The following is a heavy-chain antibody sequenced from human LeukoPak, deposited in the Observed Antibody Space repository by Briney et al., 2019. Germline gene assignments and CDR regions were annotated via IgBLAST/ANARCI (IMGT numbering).Heavy chain of an antibody. CDR2: IYYSGTT. J-gene: IGHJ6*03. D-gene: IGHD2-2*01. V-gene: IGHV4-39*07. Sequence: SETLSLTCTVSGGSIKSNSYYWGWIRQPPGKGLEWIGSIYYSGTTFYNPSLKSRVTISVDTSKNQFSLKLSSVTAADTAVYYCARHCSSTSCYYYYYMDVWGKGTTVTVSS. CDR1: GGSIKSNSYY. CDR3: ARHCSSTSCYYYYYMDV.